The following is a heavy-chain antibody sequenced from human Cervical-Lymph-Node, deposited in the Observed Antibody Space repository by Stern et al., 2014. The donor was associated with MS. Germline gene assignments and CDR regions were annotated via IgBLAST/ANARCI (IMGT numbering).Heavy chain of an antibody. CDR1: AITFKDHA. Sequence: EVQLVESGGDLVQPGTSLRLSCGGSAITFKDHAMHWVRLAPGKGLEWVSGIYWSGVTGYADSVKVLFTVSRDNAKSSLYLQMNGLRAEDTAIYYCIKDIFPGGLDYWGQGTLVTVSS. J-gene: IGHJ4*02. CDR2: IYWSGVT. D-gene: IGHD2-15*01. V-gene: IGHV3-9*01. CDR3: IKDIFPGGLDY.